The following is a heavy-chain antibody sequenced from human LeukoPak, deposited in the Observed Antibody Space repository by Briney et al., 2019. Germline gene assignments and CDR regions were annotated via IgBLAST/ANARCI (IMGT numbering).Heavy chain of an antibody. V-gene: IGHV1-46*01. CDR1: GYTFTSNY. CDR2: INPSGGST. CDR3: ARDREATNHWDI. J-gene: IGHJ3*02. Sequence: GASVKVSCKASGYTFTSNYIHWVRQAPGQGLEWMGIINPSGGSTNYAQKFQGRVTMTSDTSTSTVYMELSSLRSEDTAVYYCARDREATNHWDIWGQGTMVTVSS. D-gene: IGHD5-12*01.